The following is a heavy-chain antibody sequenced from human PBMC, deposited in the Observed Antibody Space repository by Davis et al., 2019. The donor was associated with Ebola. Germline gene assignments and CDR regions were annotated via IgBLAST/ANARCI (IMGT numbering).Heavy chain of an antibody. CDR3: ARVHRNYYGSGTRYFDY. V-gene: IGHV3-21*01. CDR2: ISSSSSYI. J-gene: IGHJ4*02. D-gene: IGHD3-10*01. Sequence: GESLKISCAASGFTFSSYSMNWVRQAPGKGLEWVSSISSSSSYIYYADSVKGRFTISRDNAKNSLYLQMNSLRAEDTAVYYCARVHRNYYGSGTRYFDYWGQGTLVTVSS. CDR1: GFTFSSYS.